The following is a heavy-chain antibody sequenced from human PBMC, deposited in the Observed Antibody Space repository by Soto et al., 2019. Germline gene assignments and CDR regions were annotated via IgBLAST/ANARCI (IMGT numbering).Heavy chain of an antibody. CDR2: IYSGGSK. J-gene: IGHJ4*02. CDR1: GLTVSSNY. Sequence: GGSLRLACAGSGLTVSSNYMSWVLQAPGKGLEWVSGIYSGGSKYSADSVKGRFTISRDNSKNTLYIQMNSLSAEDTAVYYCATALVFGEHSTDYYFEAWGQGSQVSVYS. V-gene: IGHV3-53*01. CDR3: ATALVFGEHSTDYYFEA. D-gene: IGHD4-17*01.